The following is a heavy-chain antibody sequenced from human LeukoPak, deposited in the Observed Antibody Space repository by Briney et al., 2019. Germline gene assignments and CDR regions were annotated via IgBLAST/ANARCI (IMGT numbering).Heavy chain of an antibody. CDR3: ARDGNFDN. CDR1: GYTFTDYY. CDR2: INPNSGGT. D-gene: IGHD1-26*01. V-gene: IGHV1-2*02. J-gene: IGHJ4*02. Sequence: ASVKVSCKASGYTFTDYYIHWVRQAPGQGLEWMGWINPNSGGTNYAQKFQGRVTMTRDTSISTTYMELSSLRSDDTAVYYCARDGNFDNWGQGTLVTVSS.